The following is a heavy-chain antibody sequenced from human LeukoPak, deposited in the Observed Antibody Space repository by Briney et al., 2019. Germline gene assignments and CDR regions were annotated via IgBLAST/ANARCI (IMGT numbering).Heavy chain of an antibody. CDR1: GFTFSNDW. D-gene: IGHD2/OR15-2a*01. CDR2: INTDGSTT. V-gene: IGHV3-74*01. J-gene: IGHJ4*02. Sequence: GGSLRLSCAASGFTFSNDWMHWVRQAPGKGLVWVSRINTDGSTTTYADSVKGRFTISRANAKNTLYLQMNSLRVEDTAVYYCARSRGGFYHYWGQGTLVTVSS. CDR3: ARSRGGFYHY.